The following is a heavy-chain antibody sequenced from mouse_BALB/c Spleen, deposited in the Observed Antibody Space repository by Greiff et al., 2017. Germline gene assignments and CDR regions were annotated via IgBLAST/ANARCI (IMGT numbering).Heavy chain of an antibody. CDR3: ASPYGNYAYAMDY. CDR2: ISSGGST. V-gene: IGHV5-6-5*01. CDR1: GFTFSSYA. J-gene: IGHJ4*01. D-gene: IGHD2-1*01. Sequence: DVMLVESGGGLVKPGGSLKLSCAASGFTFSSYAMSWVRQTPEKRLEWVASISSGGSTYYPDSVKGRFTISRDNARNILYLQMSSLRSEDTAMYYCASPYGNYAYAMDYWGQGTSVTVSS.